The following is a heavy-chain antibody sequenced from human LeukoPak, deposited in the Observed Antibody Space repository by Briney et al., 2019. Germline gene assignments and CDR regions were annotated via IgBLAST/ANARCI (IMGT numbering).Heavy chain of an antibody. Sequence: SETLSLTCTVSGGSISSYYWSWIRQPPGKGLEWIGYIYYSGSTNYNPSLKSRITISVDTSKNQFSLNLSSVTAADTAVYHCARHRGSGVLYYFDFWGQGALVTVSS. CDR2: IYYSGST. V-gene: IGHV4-59*08. CDR1: GGSISSYY. D-gene: IGHD6-19*01. J-gene: IGHJ4*02. CDR3: ARHRGSGVLYYFDF.